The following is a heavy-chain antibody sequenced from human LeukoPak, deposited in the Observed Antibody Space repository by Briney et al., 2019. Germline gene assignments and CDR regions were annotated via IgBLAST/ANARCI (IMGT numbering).Heavy chain of an antibody. CDR1: GFTFGDHA. CDR3: SRGPIQLWLHNAMDV. CDR2: IRSKAYGGTT. Sequence: PGRSLRLSCTASGFTFGDHAMSWVRQAPGKGLERVGFIRSKAYGGTTEYAASVKGRFTISRDDSKSIAYLQMNSLKTEDTAVYYCSRGPIQLWLHNAMDVWGQGTTVTVSS. J-gene: IGHJ6*02. V-gene: IGHV3-49*04. D-gene: IGHD5-18*01.